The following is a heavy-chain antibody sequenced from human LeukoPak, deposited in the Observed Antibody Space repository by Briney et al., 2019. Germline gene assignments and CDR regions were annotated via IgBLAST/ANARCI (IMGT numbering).Heavy chain of an antibody. D-gene: IGHD6-13*01. CDR1: GFTFSSYG. Sequence: GRSLRLSCAASGFTFSSYGMHWVRQAPGKGLEWVAVISYDGSNKYYADSVEGRFTISRDNSKNTLYLQMNSLRAEDTAVYYCAKHGTYSSAAAGALDYWGQGTLVTVSS. CDR3: AKHGTYSSAAAGALDY. V-gene: IGHV3-30*18. J-gene: IGHJ4*02. CDR2: ISYDGSNK.